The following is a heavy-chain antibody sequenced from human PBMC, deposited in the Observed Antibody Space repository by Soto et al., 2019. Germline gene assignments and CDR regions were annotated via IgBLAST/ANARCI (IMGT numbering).Heavy chain of an antibody. CDR1: GGSFSSFG. CDR3: AREGSGYNL. D-gene: IGHD5-12*01. CDR2: IIPVFGRP. V-gene: IGHV1-69*13. J-gene: IGHJ1*01. Sequence: SVKVSCKASGGSFSSFGISWVRQAPGQGLEWMGGIIPVFGRPNYAQRFRGRLTITADESTNTVYLELIDLRSEDTAVYYCAREGSGYNLWGQGTQVTISS.